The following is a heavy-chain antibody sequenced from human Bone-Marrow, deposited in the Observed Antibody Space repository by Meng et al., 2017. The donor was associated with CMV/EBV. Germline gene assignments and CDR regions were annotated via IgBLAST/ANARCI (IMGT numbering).Heavy chain of an antibody. CDR1: GFIDNNYY. D-gene: IGHD1-26*01. V-gene: IGHV3-66*02. Sequence: GGSLRLSCLVSGFIDNNYYMTWVRQAPGKGLEWVSVIYTGGTTYYADSVKGRFTISRDNSKNTLYLQMNSLRAEDTAVYYCAIEVELIESRDYWGQGPLGTVSS. CDR2: IYTGGTT. J-gene: IGHJ4*02. CDR3: AIEVELIESRDY.